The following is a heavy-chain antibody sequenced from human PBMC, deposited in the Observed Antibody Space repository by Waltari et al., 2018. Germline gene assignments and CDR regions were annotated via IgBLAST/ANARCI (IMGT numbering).Heavy chain of an antibody. J-gene: IGHJ4*02. CDR3: AREEVYCSGGSCYFDY. CDR1: GGSFSGYY. CDR2: INHSGST. V-gene: IGHV4-34*01. Sequence: QEQLQQWGAGLLKPSETLSLTCAVYGGSFSGYYWSWIRQPPGKGLEWIGEINHSGSTNYNPALKSRVTISVDTSKNQFSLKLSSVTAADTAVYYCAREEVYCSGGSCYFDYWGQGTLVTVSS. D-gene: IGHD2-15*01.